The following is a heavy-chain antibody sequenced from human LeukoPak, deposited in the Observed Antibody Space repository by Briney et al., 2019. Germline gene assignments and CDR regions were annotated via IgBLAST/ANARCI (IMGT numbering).Heavy chain of an antibody. CDR2: ISYDGSNK. Sequence: SCKASGGTFSSYAISWVRQAPGKGLEWVAVISYDGSNKYYADSVKGRFTISRDNSKNTLYLQMNSLRAEDTAVYYCAKDQSGYSGYDFVYWGQGTLVTVSS. J-gene: IGHJ4*02. CDR1: GGTFSSYA. CDR3: AKDQSGYSGYDFVY. D-gene: IGHD5-12*01. V-gene: IGHV3-30*04.